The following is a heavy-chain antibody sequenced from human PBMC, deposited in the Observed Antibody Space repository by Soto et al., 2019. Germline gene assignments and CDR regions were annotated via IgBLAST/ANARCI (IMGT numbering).Heavy chain of an antibody. D-gene: IGHD4-17*01. V-gene: IGHV4-59*01. CDR1: GGSMSSNY. Sequence: PSETLSLTCTVSGGSMSSNYWTWIRQTPGKGLEWIGYIYYTVSTKYNPSLKSRVTISLDTSKNQFSLRLTSVPSADTAVYYCARGRCYGDFFDYWGHVAQVTVS. CDR3: ARGRCYGDFFDY. J-gene: IGHJ4*01. CDR2: IYYTVST.